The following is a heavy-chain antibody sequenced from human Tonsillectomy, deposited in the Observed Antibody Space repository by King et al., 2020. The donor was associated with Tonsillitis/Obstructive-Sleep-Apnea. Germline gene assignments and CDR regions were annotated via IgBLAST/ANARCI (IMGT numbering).Heavy chain of an antibody. CDR2: IYTETET. D-gene: IGHD2-8*01. CDR3: AKMASHRFEI. Sequence: VQLVESGGSLVQPGGSLRLSCAVSGFTVNNNFVSWVRQAPGKGLEWVSYIYTETETYYADSVKGRFAISTDNSKNTLDLQMNSLRAEDTAMYYCAKMASHRFEIWGPGTMVTVSS. V-gene: IGHV3-66*01. CDR1: GFTVNNNF. J-gene: IGHJ3*02.